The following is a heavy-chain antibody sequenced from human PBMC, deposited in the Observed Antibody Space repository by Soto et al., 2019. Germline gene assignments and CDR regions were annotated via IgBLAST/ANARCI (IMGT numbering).Heavy chain of an antibody. V-gene: IGHV3-21*02. CDR3: ARDVYYYDSSAYWAD. CDR2: ITGSSSYI. J-gene: IGHJ4*02. CDR1: GFTFSSYS. D-gene: IGHD3-22*01. Sequence: EVQLVESGGGLVKPGGSLRLSCAASGFTFSSYSMNWVRQAPGKGLEWVSSITGSSSYIYYADSVKGRFTISRDNTKNYLYLQMNSLRAEDTAVYYCARDVYYYDSSAYWADWGQGTLVTVSS.